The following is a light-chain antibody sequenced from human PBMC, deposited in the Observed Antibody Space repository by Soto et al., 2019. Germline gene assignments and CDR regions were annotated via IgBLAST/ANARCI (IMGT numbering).Light chain of an antibody. J-gene: IGLJ2*01. V-gene: IGLV2-23*01. CDR2: EAS. Sequence: QSALTQPASVSGSPGQSITISCTGTSSDLGNYDLVSWYQQHPGKPPKVIIYEASKRPSGVSNRFSGSKSGNMASLTISGLQAEDEADYFCCSYADGSIWIFGGGTQLTVL. CDR1: SSDLGNYDL. CDR3: CSYADGSIWI.